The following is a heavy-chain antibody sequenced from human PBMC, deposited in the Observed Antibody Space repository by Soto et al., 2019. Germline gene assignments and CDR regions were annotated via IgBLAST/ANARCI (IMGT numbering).Heavy chain of an antibody. CDR3: VRGAPFDF. CDR2: ISSDGSSI. J-gene: IGHJ4*02. Sequence: GGSLSLSCVAPGFTFRNDLMHWVGQAPGKGLVWVSRISSDGSSIGYTDSVKGRFTISRDNAKNTLDLQMNSLRADDTAFYYCVRGAPFDFWGQGTLVTVSS. CDR1: GFTFRNDL. V-gene: IGHV3-74*01.